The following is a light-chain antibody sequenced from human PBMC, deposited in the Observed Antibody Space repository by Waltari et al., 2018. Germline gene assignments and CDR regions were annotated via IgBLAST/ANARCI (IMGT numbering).Light chain of an antibody. CDR1: GSNIGNNF. J-gene: IGLJ2*01. V-gene: IGLV1-51*01. CDR3: GTWDTDLSVV. Sequence: QSVLTQPPSVSAAPGQKVTISGSGTGSNIGNNFVSWYQQLPGTAPKLLLFDTKKRPSGIPDRFSGSKSGTSATLGITGLQTGDEADYYCGTWDTDLSVVFGGGTKLTVL. CDR2: DTK.